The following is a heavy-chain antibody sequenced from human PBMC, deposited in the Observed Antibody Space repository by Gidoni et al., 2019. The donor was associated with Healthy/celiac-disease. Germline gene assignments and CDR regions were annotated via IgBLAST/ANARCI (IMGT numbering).Heavy chain of an antibody. D-gene: IGHD3-10*01. Sequence: QVQLQESGPGLVKPSQTLSLTFTVPCGSISSGGYYWSWIRQHPGKGLEWIGYIYYSGSTYYNPSLKSRVTISVDTSKNQFSLKLSSVTAADTAVYYCARDSGSGSPEYYYYGMDVWGQGTTVTVSS. CDR1: CGSISSGGYY. CDR3: ARDSGSGSPEYYYYGMDV. J-gene: IGHJ6*02. V-gene: IGHV4-31*03. CDR2: IYYSGST.